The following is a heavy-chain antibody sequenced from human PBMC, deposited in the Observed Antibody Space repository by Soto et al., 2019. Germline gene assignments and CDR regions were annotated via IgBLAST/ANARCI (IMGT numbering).Heavy chain of an antibody. Sequence: PVKVSCKASGGTFSSYTISWVRQAPGQGLEWMGRIIPILGIANYAQKFQGRVTITADKSTSTAYMELSSLRSEDTAVYYCARVGEMASPNYFDYWGQGTLVTVSS. V-gene: IGHV1-69*02. J-gene: IGHJ4*02. CDR2: IIPILGIA. CDR3: ARVGEMASPNYFDY. D-gene: IGHD3-10*01. CDR1: GGTFSSYT.